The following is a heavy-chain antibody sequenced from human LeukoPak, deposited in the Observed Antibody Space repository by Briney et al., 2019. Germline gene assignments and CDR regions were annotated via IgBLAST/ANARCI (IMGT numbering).Heavy chain of an antibody. CDR3: ARIRTPSMDV. CDR2: ISAYNGNT. D-gene: IGHD2-2*01. CDR1: GYSFTSYG. J-gene: IGHJ6*03. V-gene: IGHV1-18*01. Sequence: ASVKVSCNASGYSFTSYGISWVRRAPGQGLEWMGWISAYNGNTNYAQKLQGRVTMTTDTSTSTAYMELRSLRSDDTAVYYCARIRTPSMDVWGKGSTVTVSS.